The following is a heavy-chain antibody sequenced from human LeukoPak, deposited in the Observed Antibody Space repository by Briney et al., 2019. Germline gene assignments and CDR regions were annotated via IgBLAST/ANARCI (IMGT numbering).Heavy chain of an antibody. CDR3: ATDPGPFHLRA. Sequence: GGSLRLSCAASGFAFSSLDMGWVRQAPRKGLEWVSAISAGGDRTYYADSVRGRFTLSRDKSKNTLYLQMNSLRAEDTAMYYCATDPGPFHLRAWGQGTLVTVSS. CDR1: GFAFSSLD. D-gene: IGHD2/OR15-2a*01. J-gene: IGHJ5*02. V-gene: IGHV3-23*01. CDR2: ISAGGDRT.